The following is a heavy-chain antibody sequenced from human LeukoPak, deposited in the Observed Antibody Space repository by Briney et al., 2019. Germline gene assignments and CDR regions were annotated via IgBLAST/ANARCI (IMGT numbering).Heavy chain of an antibody. CDR3: ARDRARSYYIYV. D-gene: IGHD3-10*01. V-gene: IGHV3-21*01. J-gene: IGHJ6*03. CDR2: ISSSSSYI. CDR1: GFTFSSYS. Sequence: GGSLRLSCAASGFTFSSYSMNWVRQAPGKGLEWVSSISSSSSYIYYADSVKGRFTISRDNAKNSLYLQMNSLRAEDTAVYYCARDRARSYYIYVWGEGTTVTVSS.